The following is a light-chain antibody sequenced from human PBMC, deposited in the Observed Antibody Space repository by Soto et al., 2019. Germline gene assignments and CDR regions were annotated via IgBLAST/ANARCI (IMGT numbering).Light chain of an antibody. V-gene: IGLV4-69*01. Sequence: QLVLTQSPSASASLGASVKLTCTLSSGYSTYAIAWHQQQSEKGPRFLMKINYDGTHSKGDGFFDRFSGSSSGAERHLTISGLQSEDEAYYYCQSLGTGIQVFGGGTKLTVL. CDR1: SGYSTYA. J-gene: IGLJ3*02. CDR3: QSLGTGIQV. CDR2: INYDGTH.